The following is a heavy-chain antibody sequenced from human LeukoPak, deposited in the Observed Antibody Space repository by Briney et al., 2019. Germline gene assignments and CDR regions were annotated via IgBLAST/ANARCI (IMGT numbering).Heavy chain of an antibody. CDR3: ARDRLVWLPDY. D-gene: IGHD5-18*01. CDR1: GFTFNNYG. V-gene: IGHV3-7*01. J-gene: IGHJ4*02. Sequence: GGSLRLSCAASGFTFNNYGMHWVRQAPGKGLEWVANIKQDGSEKYYVDSVKGRFTISRDNAKNSLYLQMNSLRAEDTAVYYCARDRLVWLPDYWGQGTLVTVSS. CDR2: IKQDGSEK.